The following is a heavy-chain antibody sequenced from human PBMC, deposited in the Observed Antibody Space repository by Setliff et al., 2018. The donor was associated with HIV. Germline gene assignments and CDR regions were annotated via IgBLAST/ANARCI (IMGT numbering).Heavy chain of an antibody. J-gene: IGHJ5*02. CDR1: GFSFSTHD. CDR3: TAGHYGPNP. Sequence: GGSLRLSCAASGFSFSTHDMNWVRQAPGKGLEWISYITSDGSVKYYADSVKGRFTISRDNAGRSLYLQMNSLKVEDTPLYYCTAGHYGPNPWGQGTPVTVSS. D-gene: IGHD3-10*01. V-gene: IGHV3-48*03. CDR2: ITSDGSVK.